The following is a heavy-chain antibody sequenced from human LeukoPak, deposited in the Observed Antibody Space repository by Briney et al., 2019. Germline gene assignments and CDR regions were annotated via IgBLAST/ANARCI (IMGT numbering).Heavy chain of an antibody. D-gene: IGHD6-19*01. CDR2: ISGSGGST. CDR3: AKDLTVAVADTTFDS. V-gene: IGHV3-23*01. CDR1: GFTFSSYA. Sequence: GGSLRLSCAASGFTFSSYAMSWVRQAPGKGLEWVSGISGSGGSTYYVDSVKGRFTISRDNPKNTLYLQMNSLRAEDTAIYYCAKDLTVAVADTTFDSWGQGTLVTVSS. J-gene: IGHJ4*02.